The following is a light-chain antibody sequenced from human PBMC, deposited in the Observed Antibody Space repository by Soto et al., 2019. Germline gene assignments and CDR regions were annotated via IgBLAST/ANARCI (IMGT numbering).Light chain of an antibody. CDR1: QSVSSN. V-gene: IGKV3D-15*01. Sequence: EIVMTQSPATLSVSPGERATLSCSASQSVSSNLAWYQQKPGQAPRLLIYGASTRATGIPARFGGSGSGTDFTLTISRLEPEDFAVYYCQQYNTWPPITFGQGTRLEIK. CDR2: GAS. CDR3: QQYNTWPPIT. J-gene: IGKJ5*01.